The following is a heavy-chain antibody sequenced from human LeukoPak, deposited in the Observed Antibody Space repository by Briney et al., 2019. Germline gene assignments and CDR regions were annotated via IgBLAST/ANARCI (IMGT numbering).Heavy chain of an antibody. J-gene: IGHJ4*02. Sequence: SETLSLTCTVSGGSISSSSYYWGWIRQPPGKGLEWIGSIYYSGSTYYNPSLKSRVTISVGTSKNQFSLKLSSVTAADTAVYYCARVGVYGDYEDYWGQGTLVTVSS. CDR3: ARVGVYGDYEDY. V-gene: IGHV4-39*07. D-gene: IGHD4-17*01. CDR1: GGSISSSSYY. CDR2: IYYSGST.